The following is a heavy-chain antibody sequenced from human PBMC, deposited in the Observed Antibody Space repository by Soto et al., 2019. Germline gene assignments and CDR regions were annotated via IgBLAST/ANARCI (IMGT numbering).Heavy chain of an antibody. D-gene: IGHD4-17*01. CDR2: INTGNGNT. CDR1: GYTFTREA. J-gene: IGHJ5*02. Sequence: QVQLVQSGAEVKKPGASVKVSCKASGYTFTREAMHWVRQAPGQGLEWMGWINTGNGNTHYSQKFQGRVTFTRDASATTAYMELSSLTSEDTAVYYCARNVDYFDPWGQGTLVTVSS. CDR3: ARNVDYFDP. V-gene: IGHV1-3*04.